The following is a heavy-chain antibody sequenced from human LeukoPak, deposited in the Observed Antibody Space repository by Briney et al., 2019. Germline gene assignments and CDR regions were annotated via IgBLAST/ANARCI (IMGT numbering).Heavy chain of an antibody. Sequence: PGGSLRLSCAASGFLFSRYWMSWVRQAPGKGLEWVANIEEDGSEKYYVESMKGRFTISRDNVKNSLYLQINSLRAEDTAVYYCARDSFETDIDYWGQATLVTVSS. D-gene: IGHD1-14*01. CDR2: IEEDGSEK. CDR1: GFLFSRYW. CDR3: ARDSFETDIDY. V-gene: IGHV3-7*01. J-gene: IGHJ4*02.